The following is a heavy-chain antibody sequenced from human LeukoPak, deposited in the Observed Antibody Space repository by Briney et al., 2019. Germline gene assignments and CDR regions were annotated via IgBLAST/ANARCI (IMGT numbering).Heavy chain of an antibody. Sequence: GGSLRLSCAASGFTFDDYAMHWVRQAPGKGLEWVSGISWNSGSIGYADSVKGRFTISRDNAKNSLYLQMNSLRAEDTALYYCGAGPDLRDDFDIWGQGTMVTVSS. CDR2: ISWNSGSI. D-gene: IGHD4-17*01. J-gene: IGHJ3*02. CDR3: GAGPDLRDDFDI. V-gene: IGHV3-9*01. CDR1: GFTFDDYA.